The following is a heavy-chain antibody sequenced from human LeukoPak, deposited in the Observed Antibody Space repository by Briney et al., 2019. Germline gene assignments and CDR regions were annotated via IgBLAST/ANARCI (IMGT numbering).Heavy chain of an antibody. J-gene: IGHJ4*02. D-gene: IGHD1-26*01. CDR3: ARQNTPHGNFDY. CDR2: IGTAGDT. CDR1: GFTLSSYA. V-gene: IGHV3-13*01. Sequence: GGSLRLSCAASGFTLSSYAMHWVRQPAGKGLEWVSAIGTAGDTFYPGSVKGRFTISRENAKESLFLQMNSLRAEDTAVYYCARQNTPHGNFDYWGQGTLVTVSS.